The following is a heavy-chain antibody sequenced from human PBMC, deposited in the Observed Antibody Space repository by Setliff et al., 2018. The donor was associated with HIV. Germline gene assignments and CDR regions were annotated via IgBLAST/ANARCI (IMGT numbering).Heavy chain of an antibody. CDR3: AHRLISWFGELGMDV. CDR1: GFSLSTSGVG. Sequence: SGPTLVNPTQTLTLTCTFSGFSLSTSGVGVGWIRQPPGKALEWLALIYLKDDKRYSPSLKSRLTITKDTSKNQVVLTMTNMDPVDTATYYCAHRLISWFGELGMDVWGQGTKGTVSS. V-gene: IGHV2-5*01. J-gene: IGHJ6*02. D-gene: IGHD3-10*01. CDR2: IYLKDDK.